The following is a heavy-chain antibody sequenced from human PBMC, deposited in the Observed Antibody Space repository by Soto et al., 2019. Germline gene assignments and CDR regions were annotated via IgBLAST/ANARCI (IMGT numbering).Heavy chain of an antibody. CDR3: ARGSGYFDY. CDR2: ISSSGDTM. Sequence: QVQLVESGGGLVKPGGSLRLYCAASGFTFSDFYMSWIRLAPGKGLEWISYISSSGDTMHYADSVKGRFSISRDNAKNSLYLQMNSLRADDTAVYYCARGSGYFDYSGQGTLVTVSS. CDR1: GFTFSDFY. J-gene: IGHJ4*02. V-gene: IGHV3-11*01.